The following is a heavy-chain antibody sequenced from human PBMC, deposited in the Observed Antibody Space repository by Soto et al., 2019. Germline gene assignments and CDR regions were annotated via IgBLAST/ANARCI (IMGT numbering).Heavy chain of an antibody. D-gene: IGHD1-26*01. Sequence: PGGSLRLSCTASGFTFSNYAMSWVRQAPGKGLEWVSAITRTDSTYYADSVKGRFTISRDNSRNTLYLQMNSLGAEDAALYYCEKALVGEVGATDYWGQGTLVTV. J-gene: IGHJ4*02. V-gene: IGHV3-23*01. CDR1: GFTFSNYA. CDR3: EKALVGEVGATDY. CDR2: ITRTDST.